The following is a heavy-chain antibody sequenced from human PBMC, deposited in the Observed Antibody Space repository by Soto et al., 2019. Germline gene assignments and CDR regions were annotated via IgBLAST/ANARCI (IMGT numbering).Heavy chain of an antibody. V-gene: IGHV4-30-2*01. Sequence: SETLSLTCAVSGGSISSGGYSWSWIRQPPVKGLEWIGYIYHSGSTYYNPSLKSRVTISVDRSKNQFSLKLSSVTAADTAVYYCARAPARYYYDSSGYYYGDYFDYWGQGTLVTVSS. J-gene: IGHJ4*02. D-gene: IGHD3-22*01. CDR3: ARAPARYYYDSSGYYYGDYFDY. CDR1: GGSISSGGYS. CDR2: IYHSGST.